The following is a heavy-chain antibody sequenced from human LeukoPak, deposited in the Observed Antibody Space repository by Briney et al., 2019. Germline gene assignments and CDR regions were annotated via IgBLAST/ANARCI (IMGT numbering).Heavy chain of an antibody. D-gene: IGHD6-13*01. Sequence: SETLSLTCAVYGGSFSGYYWSWIRQPPGKGLEWIGEINHSGSTNYNPSLKSRVTTSVDTSKNQFSLKLSSVTAADTAVYYCARVSGVAAAGTPSDYWGQGTLVTVSS. CDR2: INHSGST. CDR1: GGSFSGYY. J-gene: IGHJ4*02. V-gene: IGHV4-34*01. CDR3: ARVSGVAAAGTPSDY.